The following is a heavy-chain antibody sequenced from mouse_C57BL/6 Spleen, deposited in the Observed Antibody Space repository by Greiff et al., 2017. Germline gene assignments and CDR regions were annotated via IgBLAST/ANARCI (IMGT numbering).Heavy chain of an antibody. V-gene: IGHV1-82*01. CDR2: IYPGDGDT. CDR1: GYAFSSSW. J-gene: IGHJ2*01. CDR3: AREGFDY. Sequence: SGPELVKPGASVKISCKASGYAFSSSWMNWVKQRPGKGLEWIGRIYPGDGDTNYNGKFKGKATLTADKSSSTAYMQLSSLTSEDSAVYFCAREGFDYWGQGTTLTVSS.